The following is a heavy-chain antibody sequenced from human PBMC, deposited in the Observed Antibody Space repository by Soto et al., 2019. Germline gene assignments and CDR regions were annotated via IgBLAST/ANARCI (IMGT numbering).Heavy chain of an antibody. V-gene: IGHV4-59*01. CDR1: GGSISSYY. J-gene: IGHJ5*02. CDR3: ASSKYDVVAGSVWFDP. Sequence: LSLTCTVSGGSISSYYWSWIRQPPGKGLEWIGYIYYSGSTNYNPSLKSRVTISVDTSKNQFSLKLSSVTAADTAVYFCASSKYDVVAGSVWFDPWGQGTLVTVSS. D-gene: IGHD2-21*01. CDR2: IYYSGST.